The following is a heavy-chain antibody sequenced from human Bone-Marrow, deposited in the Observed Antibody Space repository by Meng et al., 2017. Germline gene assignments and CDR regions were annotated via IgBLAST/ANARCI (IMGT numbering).Heavy chain of an antibody. D-gene: IGHD6-19*01. CDR1: GFAFSDYE. Sequence: GESLKISCVIAGFAFSDYEMNWVRQTPGKALEWVSHISDNANTKYYADSVKGRFTISRDNAKNSLYLQMNSLRAEDTAVYYCAVGRGDDHIAVAARFQHWGQGTLVTVSS. V-gene: IGHV3-48*03. J-gene: IGHJ1*01. CDR2: ISDNANTK. CDR3: AVGRGDDHIAVAARFQH.